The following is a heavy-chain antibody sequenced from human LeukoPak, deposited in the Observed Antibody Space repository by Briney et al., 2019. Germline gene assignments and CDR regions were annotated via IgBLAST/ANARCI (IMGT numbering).Heavy chain of an antibody. Sequence: TGGSLRLSCAASGFTFSSYGMHWVRQAPGKGLEWVAFIRYDGSNKYYADSVKGRFTISRDNSKNTLYLQMNSLRAEDTAVYYCAKDRLGNDVLRFLEWLSGFGYWGQGTLVTVSS. J-gene: IGHJ4*02. CDR1: GFTFSSYG. CDR3: AKDRLGNDVLRFLEWLSGFGY. V-gene: IGHV3-30*02. CDR2: IRYDGSNK. D-gene: IGHD3-3*01.